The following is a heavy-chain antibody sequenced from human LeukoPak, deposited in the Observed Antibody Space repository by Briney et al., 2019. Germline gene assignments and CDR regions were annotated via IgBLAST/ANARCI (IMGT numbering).Heavy chain of an antibody. CDR1: GFTLSSSS. CDR3: AKSDIWQQLVDY. V-gene: IGHV3-21*04. Sequence: GGSLRLSCAASGFTLSSSSMNWVRQAPGKGLEWVSSISSSSSYIYYADSLKGRFTISRDNAKNSLYLQMDSLRAEDTAVYYCAKSDIWQQLVDYWGQGTLVTVSS. D-gene: IGHD6-13*01. CDR2: ISSSSSYI. J-gene: IGHJ4*02.